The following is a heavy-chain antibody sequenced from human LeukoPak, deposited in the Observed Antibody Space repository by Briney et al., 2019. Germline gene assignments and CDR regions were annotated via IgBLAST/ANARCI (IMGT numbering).Heavy chain of an antibody. V-gene: IGHV4-59*08. CDR2: IYYSGTT. J-gene: IGHJ4*02. CDR3: ARHGGSYFYY. D-gene: IGHD1-26*01. Sequence: SETLSLTCTVSGGSISSYYWSWIRQAPGKGLEWIGYIYYSGTTKYNPSLMSRVTMSVDTSKNQFSLRLSSVAAADTAVYYCARHGGSYFYYWGQGTLVTVSS. CDR1: GGSISSYY.